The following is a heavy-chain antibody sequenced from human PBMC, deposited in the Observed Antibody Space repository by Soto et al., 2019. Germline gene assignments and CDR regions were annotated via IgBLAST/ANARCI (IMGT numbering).Heavy chain of an antibody. CDR3: ARGGACGGDCYSPPEYFQH. D-gene: IGHD2-21*02. CDR2: IIPIFGTA. J-gene: IGHJ1*01. V-gene: IGHV1-69*01. CDR1: GGTFSSYA. Sequence: QVQLVQSGAEVKKPGSSVKVSCKASGGTFSSYAISWVRQAPGQGLEWMGGIIPIFGTANYAQKFQGRVTITADESTSTAYMELSSLRSEDTAVYYRARGGACGGDCYSPPEYFQHWGQGTLVTVSS.